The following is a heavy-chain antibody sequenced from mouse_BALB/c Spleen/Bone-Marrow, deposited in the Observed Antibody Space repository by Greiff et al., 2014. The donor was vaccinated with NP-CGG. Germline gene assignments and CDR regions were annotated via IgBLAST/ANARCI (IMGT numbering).Heavy chain of an antibody. V-gene: IGHV14-3*02. CDR2: IDPANGNT. CDR3: ARYRLGTYFDY. Sequence: VQLQPPGAELVPPGASVKLSCPASGFNIKDTYMHWVKQRPEQGLEWIGRIDPANGNTKYDPKFQGKATITADTSSNTAYLQLSSLTSEDTAVYYCARYRLGTYFDYWGQGTTLTVSS. D-gene: IGHD2-14*01. CDR1: GFNIKDTY. J-gene: IGHJ2*01.